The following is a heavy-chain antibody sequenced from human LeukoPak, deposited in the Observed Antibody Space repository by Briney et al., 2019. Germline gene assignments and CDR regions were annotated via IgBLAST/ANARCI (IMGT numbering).Heavy chain of an antibody. CDR2: IYYSGST. D-gene: IGHD2-15*01. CDR3: ASFRGSYCSGGSCYLYYFDY. V-gene: IGHV4-61*01. Sequence: PSETLSLTCAVSGGSVSSGSYYWSWIRQPPGKGLEWIGYIYYSGSTNYNPSLKSRVTISVDTSKNQFSLKLSSVTAADTAVYYCASFRGSYCSGGSCYLYYFDYWGQGTLVTVSS. J-gene: IGHJ4*02. CDR1: GGSVSSGSYY.